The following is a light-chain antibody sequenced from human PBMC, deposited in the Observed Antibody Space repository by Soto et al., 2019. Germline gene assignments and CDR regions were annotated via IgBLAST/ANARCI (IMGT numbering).Light chain of an antibody. Sequence: EIVMTQSPATLSVSPGERATLSCRASQSVGSNLAWYQQKPGQAPRLLIYGASTRATGIPARFSGSGSGTEFTLTISSLQSEDFAIYFCQQYKNCHPESTFGQGTKVEIK. V-gene: IGKV3-15*01. CDR3: QQYKNCHPEST. CDR1: QSVGSN. CDR2: GAS. J-gene: IGKJ1*01.